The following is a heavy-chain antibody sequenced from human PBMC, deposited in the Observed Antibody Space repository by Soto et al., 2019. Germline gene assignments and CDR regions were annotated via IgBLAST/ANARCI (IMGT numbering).Heavy chain of an antibody. J-gene: IGHJ4*02. CDR1: GFTFSDYA. Sequence: VQLVESGGGVVQPGRSLRLSCAASGFTFSDYAMHWVRQAPGKGLEWVAVVSHDGRNTHYADSGKGRFTISRDSSKNSVFLEMTSLRAADTAVYSCAKGGRQWLVTSDFNYWGQGALVTVSS. CDR2: VSHDGRNT. CDR3: AKGGRQWLVTSDFNY. D-gene: IGHD6-19*01. V-gene: IGHV3-30*18.